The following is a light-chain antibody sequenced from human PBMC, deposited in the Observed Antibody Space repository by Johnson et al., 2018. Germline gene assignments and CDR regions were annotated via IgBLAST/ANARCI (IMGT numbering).Light chain of an antibody. CDR3: GTGHSSLSAGNG. Sequence: QSVLTQPPSVSAAPGHKVTISCSGSSPNIGNNYVSWYQQLPGTAPKLLIYENNKRPSGIPDRFSGSKSGTSATLGITGLQTGDAADDYCGTGHSSLSAGNGFGTGTKGTVL. CDR2: ENN. CDR1: SPNIGNNY. V-gene: IGLV1-51*02. J-gene: IGLJ1*01.